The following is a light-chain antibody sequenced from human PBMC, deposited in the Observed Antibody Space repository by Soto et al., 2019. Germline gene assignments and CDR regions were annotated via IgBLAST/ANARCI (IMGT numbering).Light chain of an antibody. CDR2: AAS. CDR3: QQGYSTPLT. J-gene: IGKJ2*01. Sequence: DIQMTQSPSSLSASVGDRVTITCRASQSISSYLNWYQQKPGKAPKLLIYAASSMQSGAPSRFSGSGSGTDFTLTISSLQPEDFATYYCQQGYSTPLTFGRGTKLEIK. CDR1: QSISSY. V-gene: IGKV1-39*01.